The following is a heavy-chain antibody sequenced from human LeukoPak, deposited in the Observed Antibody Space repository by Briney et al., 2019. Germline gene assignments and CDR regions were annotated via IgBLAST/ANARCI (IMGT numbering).Heavy chain of an antibody. CDR1: GFTFSSYS. D-gene: IGHD6-13*01. CDR2: ISSSSSDI. Sequence: GGSLGLSCAASGFTFSSYSMNWVRQAPGKGLEWVSSISSSSSDIYYADSVKGRFTISRDNAKNSLYLQMNSLRAEDTAVYYCARGAGRYSSLTDYWGQGTQVTVSS. V-gene: IGHV3-21*01. CDR3: ARGAGRYSSLTDY. J-gene: IGHJ4*02.